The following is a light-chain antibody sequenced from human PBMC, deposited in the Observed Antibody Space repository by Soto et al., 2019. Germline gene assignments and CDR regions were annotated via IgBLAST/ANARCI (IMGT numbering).Light chain of an antibody. Sequence: DIQMTQSPSSLSASVGDKVTITCRASQSINTYLRWYQKKPGEPPNLLLYTSSSLRSGVPSRFSGSGSGTDFTLTISSLQPEDFATYYCQPTYTTPWTFGQGTKVEIK. CDR3: QPTYTTPWT. CDR2: TSS. J-gene: IGKJ1*01. V-gene: IGKV1-39*01. CDR1: QSINTY.